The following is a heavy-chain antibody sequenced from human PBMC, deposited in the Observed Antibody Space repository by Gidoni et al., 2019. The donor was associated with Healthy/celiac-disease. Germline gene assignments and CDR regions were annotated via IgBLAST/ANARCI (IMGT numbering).Heavy chain of an antibody. CDR1: GFTFSSYS. D-gene: IGHD6-13*01. J-gene: IGHJ4*02. CDR2: ISSSSSYI. V-gene: IGHV3-21*01. CDR3: ARLAAAGTQSLY. Sequence: EVQLVESGGGLVKPGGSLRLSCAASGFTFSSYSMNWVRQAPGKGLEWVSSISSSSSYIYYADSVKGRFTISRDNAKNSLYLQMNSLRAEDTAVYYCARLAAAGTQSLYWGQGTLVTVSS.